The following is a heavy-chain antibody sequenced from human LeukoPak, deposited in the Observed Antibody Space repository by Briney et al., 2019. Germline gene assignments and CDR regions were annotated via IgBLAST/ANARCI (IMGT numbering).Heavy chain of an antibody. CDR3: TTLYGGSLDY. Sequence: PGGSLRLSCAVSGFTFSSYWMYWVRQAPGKGLVWVSRIKPDGSSTTYADSVKGRFTISRDNAKNTLYLQMNSLRSEDTAVYYCTTLYGGSLDYWGQGTLVTVSS. CDR1: GFTFSSYW. D-gene: IGHD5-12*01. J-gene: IGHJ4*02. V-gene: IGHV3-74*01. CDR2: IKPDGSST.